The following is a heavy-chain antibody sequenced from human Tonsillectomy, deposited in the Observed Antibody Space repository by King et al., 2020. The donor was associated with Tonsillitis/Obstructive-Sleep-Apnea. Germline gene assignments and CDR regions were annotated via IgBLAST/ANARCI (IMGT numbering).Heavy chain of an antibody. D-gene: IGHD6-6*01. Sequence: VQLVESGGGLVKPGGSLRLSCAASGFTFSSYSMNWVRQAPGKGLEWVSSISSSSNYIYYADSVKGRFTISRDNAKNSLCLQMNSLRAEDTAVYYCASPNRPQSTSSDYWGQGTLVTVSS. CDR1: GFTFSSYS. CDR2: ISSSSNYI. V-gene: IGHV3-21*01. J-gene: IGHJ4*02. CDR3: ASPNRPQSTSSDY.